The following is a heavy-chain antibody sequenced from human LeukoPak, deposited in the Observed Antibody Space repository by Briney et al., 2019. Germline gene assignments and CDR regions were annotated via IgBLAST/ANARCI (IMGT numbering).Heavy chain of an antibody. Sequence: GGSLRLSCAASGFTFSSYEMNWVRQAPGKGLEWVSYISSSGSTIYYADSVKGRFTISRDNAKNSLYLQMNSLRAEDTAVYYCLVMASSMDVWGKGTTVTVSS. CDR3: LVMASSMDV. CDR2: ISSSGSTI. D-gene: IGHD3-16*02. J-gene: IGHJ6*04. V-gene: IGHV3-48*03. CDR1: GFTFSSYE.